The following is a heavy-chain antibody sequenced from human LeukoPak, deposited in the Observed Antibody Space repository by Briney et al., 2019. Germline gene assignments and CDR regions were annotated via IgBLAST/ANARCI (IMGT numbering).Heavy chain of an antibody. CDR1: GYTFTNYG. V-gene: IGHV1-18*01. CDR2: ISGYSGNT. CDR3: ARVEAYCSRTSYFDY. J-gene: IGHJ4*02. D-gene: IGHD2-2*01. Sequence: GASVKVSCKASGYTFTNYGISWVRQAPGQGHEWMGWISGYSGNTEYAQHLQGRVTMTTDTSTSTAYMELRSLRSDDTALYYCARVEAYCSRTSYFDYWGLGTLVTVSS.